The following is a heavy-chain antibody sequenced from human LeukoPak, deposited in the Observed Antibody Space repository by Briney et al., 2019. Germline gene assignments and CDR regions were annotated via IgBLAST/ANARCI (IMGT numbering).Heavy chain of an antibody. D-gene: IGHD4-17*01. CDR2: ISVSGGTT. V-gene: IGHV3-23*01. Sequence: GGSLRLSCAASGFTFNNFGMTGVRQPPGKGLEWVSTISVSGGTTYYADSVKGRFTISRDNSKNAVYLQMNSLRAEDTAIYYCINEHYTVTPFTFDYWGQGTLVTVSS. CDR1: GFTFNNFG. J-gene: IGHJ4*02. CDR3: INEHYTVTPFTFDY.